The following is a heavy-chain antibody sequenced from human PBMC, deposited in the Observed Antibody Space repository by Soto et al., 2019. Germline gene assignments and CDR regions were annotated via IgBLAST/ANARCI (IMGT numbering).Heavy chain of an antibody. CDR2: INHSGST. CDR1: GGSFSGYY. D-gene: IGHD3-22*01. Sequence: QVQLQQWGAGLLKPSETLSLTCAVYGGSFSGYYWSWIRQPPGKGLEGIGEINHSGSTNYNPSLKSRVTISVDTSKNQFSLKLSSVTAADTAVYYCARGIDYYDSSGYSYWGQGTLVTVSS. J-gene: IGHJ4*02. V-gene: IGHV4-34*01. CDR3: ARGIDYYDSSGYSY.